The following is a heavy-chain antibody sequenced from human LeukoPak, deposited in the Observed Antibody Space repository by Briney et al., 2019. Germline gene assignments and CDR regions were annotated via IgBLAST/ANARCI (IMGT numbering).Heavy chain of an antibody. D-gene: IGHD5-12*01. V-gene: IGHV3-23*01. CDR2: ISGSGGST. CDR3: ARVEASGYDYGAFDY. J-gene: IGHJ4*02. Sequence: GGSLRLSCAASGFTFSSYAMSWVRQAPGKGLEWVSAISGSGGSTYYADSVKGRFTISRDNAKNSLYLQMNSLRAEDTAVYYCARVEASGYDYGAFDYWGQGTLVTVSS. CDR1: GFTFSSYA.